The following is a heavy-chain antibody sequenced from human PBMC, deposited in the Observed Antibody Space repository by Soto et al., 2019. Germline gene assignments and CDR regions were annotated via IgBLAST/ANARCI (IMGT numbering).Heavy chain of an antibody. J-gene: IGHJ4*02. D-gene: IGHD3-9*01. CDR3: AKDRGGGFYDILTGYYFDY. V-gene: IGHV3-23*01. Sequence: GGSLRLSCAASGFTFSSYAMSWVRQAPGKGLEWVSAISGSGGSTYYADSVKGRFTISRDNSKNTLYLQMNSLRAEDTAVYYCAKDRGGGFYDILTGYYFDYWGQGTLVTVS. CDR2: ISGSGGST. CDR1: GFTFSSYA.